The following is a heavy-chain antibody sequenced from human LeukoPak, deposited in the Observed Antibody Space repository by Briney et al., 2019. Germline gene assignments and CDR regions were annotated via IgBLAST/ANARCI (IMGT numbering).Heavy chain of an antibody. D-gene: IGHD1-26*01. CDR2: IYYSGST. V-gene: IGHV4-59*01. Sequence: SETLSLTCTVSGGSISSYYWSWIRQPPGKGVEWIGYIYYSGSTNYNPSLKSRVTISVDTSKNQFSLKLSSVTAADTAVYYCARLGSGSYHYYYMDVWGKGTTVTVSS. CDR1: GGSISSYY. J-gene: IGHJ6*03. CDR3: ARLGSGSYHYYYMDV.